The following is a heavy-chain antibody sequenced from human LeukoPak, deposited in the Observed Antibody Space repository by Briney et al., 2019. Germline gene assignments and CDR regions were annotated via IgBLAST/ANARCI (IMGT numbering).Heavy chain of an antibody. D-gene: IGHD6-19*01. CDR1: GGSISSSSYY. J-gene: IGHJ4*02. CDR2: IYYSGST. V-gene: IGHV4-39*01. Sequence: SETLSLTCTVSGGSISSSSYYWGWIRQPPGKGLEWIGSIYYSGSTYYNPSLKSRVTISVDTSKNQFSLKLSSVTAADTAVYYSARHPGWDARGLFDYWGQGTLVTVSS. CDR3: ARHPGWDARGLFDY.